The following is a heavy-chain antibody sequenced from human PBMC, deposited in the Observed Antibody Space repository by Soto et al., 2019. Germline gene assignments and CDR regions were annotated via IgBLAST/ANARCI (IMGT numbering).Heavy chain of an antibody. CDR1: GFTFSSYW. D-gene: IGHD6-6*01. J-gene: IGHJ4*02. V-gene: IGHV3-7*05. CDR2: IKQDGSEN. Sequence: EVQLVESGGGLVQPGGSLRLSCAASGFTFSSYWMSWVRQAPGKGLEWLANIKQDGSENYYVDSVKGRITISRDNAKNSLYMQMNRLRADDTAVYFWAGHSSSSYYYDYWGRGTLVTVCS. CDR3: AGHSSSSYYYDY.